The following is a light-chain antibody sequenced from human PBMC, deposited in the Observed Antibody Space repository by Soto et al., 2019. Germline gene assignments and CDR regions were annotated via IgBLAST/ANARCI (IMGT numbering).Light chain of an antibody. V-gene: IGKV3-15*01. Sequence: EIVMTQSPATLSVSPGERATLSCRASHRVNTYLAWYQQRPGQAPRLLIYDASTRATDIPARFSGSGSGTGFTLTISSLQSEDFEVYYCQQYNNWPLTFGGGTKVDIK. CDR2: DAS. J-gene: IGKJ4*01. CDR1: HRVNTY. CDR3: QQYNNWPLT.